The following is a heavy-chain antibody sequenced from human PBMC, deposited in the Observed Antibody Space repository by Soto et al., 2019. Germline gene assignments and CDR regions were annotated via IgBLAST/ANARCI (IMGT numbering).Heavy chain of an antibody. Sequence: SQTLSLTCAISGDSVSSNSAAWNWIRQSPSGGLEWLGRTYYRSKWYNDYAVSVKSRITINPDTSKNQFSLQLNSVTPEDTAVYYCARGGLGAVVAATSVAPAFDIWGQGTMVTVSS. J-gene: IGHJ3*02. CDR3: ARGGLGAVVAATSVAPAFDI. V-gene: IGHV6-1*01. CDR2: TYYRSKWYN. CDR1: GDSVSSNSAA. D-gene: IGHD2-15*01.